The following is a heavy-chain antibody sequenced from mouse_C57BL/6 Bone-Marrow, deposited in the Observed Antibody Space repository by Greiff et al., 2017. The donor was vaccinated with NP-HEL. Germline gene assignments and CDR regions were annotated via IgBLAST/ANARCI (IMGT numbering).Heavy chain of an antibody. CDR3: ARFLDGSPFAY. V-gene: IGHV7-3*01. D-gene: IGHD2-3*01. Sequence: EVMLVESGGGLVQPGGSLSLSCAASGFTFTDYYMSWVRQPPGKALEWFGFIRHKADGYTTEYSSSVKGRFTISRDNSQSIVYLQMNALRAEDSATYYCARFLDGSPFAYWGQGTLVTVSA. J-gene: IGHJ3*01. CDR2: IRHKADGYTT. CDR1: GFTFTDYY.